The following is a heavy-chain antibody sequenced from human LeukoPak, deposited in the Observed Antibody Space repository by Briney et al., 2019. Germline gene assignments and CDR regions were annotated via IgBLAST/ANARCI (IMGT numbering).Heavy chain of an antibody. Sequence: PSETLSLTCAVSGASISTYYWSWIRQPPGKGLEWIGYIYYTGGRNYNPSLKSRVTISVDTSKNQFSLKLSSVTAADTAVYYCAGGIAAAGLGVDYWGQGTLVTVSS. CDR3: AGGIAAAGLGVDY. CDR1: GASISTYY. V-gene: IGHV4-59*08. J-gene: IGHJ4*02. D-gene: IGHD6-13*01. CDR2: IYYTGGR.